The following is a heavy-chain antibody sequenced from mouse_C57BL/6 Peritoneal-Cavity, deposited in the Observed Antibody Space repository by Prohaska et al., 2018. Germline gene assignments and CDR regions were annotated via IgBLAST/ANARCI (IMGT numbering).Heavy chain of an antibody. CDR2: ISYDGSN. CDR1: GYSITSGYY. Sequence: DVQLQESGPGLVKPSQSLSLTCSVTGYSITSGYYWNWIRQFPGNKLEWMGYISYDGSNNYNPSLKNLISITRDTSKNQFFLKLNSVTTEDTATYYCARDYYGSFDYWGQGTTLTVSS. CDR3: ARDYYGSFDY. J-gene: IGHJ2*01. D-gene: IGHD1-1*01. V-gene: IGHV3-6*01.